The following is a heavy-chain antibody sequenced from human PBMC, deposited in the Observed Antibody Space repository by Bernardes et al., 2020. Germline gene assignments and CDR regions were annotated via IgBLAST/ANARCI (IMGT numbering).Heavy chain of an antibody. CDR3: ARDTISIVVVPAAPGNAFDI. J-gene: IGHJ3*02. V-gene: IGHV1-69*13. D-gene: IGHD2-2*01. CDR2: IIPIFGTA. Sequence: SVKVSCKASGGTFSSYAISWVRQAPGQGLEWMGGIIPIFGTANYAQKFQGRVTITADESTSTAYMELSSLRSEDTAVYYCARDTISIVVVPAAPGNAFDIWGQGTMVTVSS. CDR1: GGTFSSYA.